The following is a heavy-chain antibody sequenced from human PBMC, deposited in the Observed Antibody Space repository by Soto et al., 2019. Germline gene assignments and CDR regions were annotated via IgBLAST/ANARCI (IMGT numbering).Heavy chain of an antibody. J-gene: IGHJ4*02. Sequence: GESLKISCAASGFTFSSYAMSWVRQAPGKGLEWVSAISGSGGSTYYADSVKGRFTISRDNSKNTLYLQMNSLRAEDTAVYYCAKVGYDFWSGYYPFDYWGQGTLVTVSS. CDR3: AKVGYDFWSGYYPFDY. V-gene: IGHV3-23*01. CDR2: ISGSGGST. D-gene: IGHD3-3*01. CDR1: GFTFSSYA.